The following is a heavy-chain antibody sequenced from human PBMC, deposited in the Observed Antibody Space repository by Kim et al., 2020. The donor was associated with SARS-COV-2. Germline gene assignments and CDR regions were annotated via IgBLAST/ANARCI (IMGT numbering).Heavy chain of an antibody. CDR3: ARDQTFGGVDP. CDR1: GGSISSGGYY. D-gene: IGHD3-16*01. V-gene: IGHV4-31*03. CDR2: IYYSGST. J-gene: IGHJ5*02. Sequence: SETLSLTCTVSGGSISSGGYYWSWIRQHPGKGLEWIGYIYYSGSTYYNPSLKSRVTISVDTSKNQFSLKLSSVTAADTAVYYCARDQTFGGVDPWGQGTLVTVSS.